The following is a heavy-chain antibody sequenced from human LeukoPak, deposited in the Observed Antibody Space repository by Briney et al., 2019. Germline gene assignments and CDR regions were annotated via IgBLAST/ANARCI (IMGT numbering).Heavy chain of an antibody. J-gene: IGHJ4*02. Sequence: GGSLRLSCAASGFTFSSYEMNWVRQAPGKGLEWVSYISSSGGTIYYADSVKGRFTISRDNAKNSLCLQMNSLRAEDTAVYYCARLGGGPPYSFAYWGQGTLVTVSS. CDR3: ARLGGGPPYSFAY. V-gene: IGHV3-48*03. CDR1: GFTFSSYE. CDR2: ISSSGGTI. D-gene: IGHD2-15*01.